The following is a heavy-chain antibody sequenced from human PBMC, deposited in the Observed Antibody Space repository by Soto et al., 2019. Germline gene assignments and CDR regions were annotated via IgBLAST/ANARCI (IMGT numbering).Heavy chain of an antibody. J-gene: IGHJ4*02. Sequence: SETLSLTCIVSSGSISGDGYHWSWIRQYPGKGLEWIGFISYRGTTSYNPALRSRVYMSVDTSQNQFSLKLSSVTAADTAVYCCARERAGLPFIDFWGQGTLVTVSS. CDR3: ARERAGLPFIDF. CDR2: ISYRGTT. V-gene: IGHV4-31*03. CDR1: SGSISGDGYH.